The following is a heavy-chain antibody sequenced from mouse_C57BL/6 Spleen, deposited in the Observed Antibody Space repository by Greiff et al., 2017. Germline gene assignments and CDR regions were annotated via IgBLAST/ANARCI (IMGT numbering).Heavy chain of an antibody. D-gene: IGHD1-1*01. Sequence: VQLKQSGAELVRPGASVKLSCTASGFNFKDYYMHWVKQRPEQGLEWIGRIDPEDGDTEYAPKFQGKATMTADTSSNTAYLQLSSLTSEDTAVYYCTTPYYYGSPWFAYWGQGTLVTVSA. CDR2: IDPEDGDT. J-gene: IGHJ3*01. CDR1: GFNFKDYY. V-gene: IGHV14-1*01. CDR3: TTPYYYGSPWFAY.